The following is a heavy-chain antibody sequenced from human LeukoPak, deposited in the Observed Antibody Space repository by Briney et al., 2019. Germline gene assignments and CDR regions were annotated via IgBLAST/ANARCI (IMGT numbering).Heavy chain of an antibody. CDR1: GFPFSSYG. D-gene: IGHD3-22*01. CDR2: IRYDGNKK. V-gene: IGHV3-30*02. Sequence: PGGSLRLSCTASGFPFSSYGMHWVRQAPGKGLEWVAIIRYDGNKKYYADSVKGRFTISRDNSKNTLDLQMNSLRAEDTAVYYCVRDMGYYDKVWGQGTLVTVSS. CDR3: VRDMGYYDKV. J-gene: IGHJ4*02.